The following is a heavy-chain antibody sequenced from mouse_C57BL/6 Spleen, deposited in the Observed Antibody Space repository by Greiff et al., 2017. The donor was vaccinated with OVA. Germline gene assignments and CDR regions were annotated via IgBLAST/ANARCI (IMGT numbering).Heavy chain of an antibody. V-gene: IGHV14-4*01. D-gene: IGHD2-5*01. CDR2: IDPENGDT. CDR1: GFNIKDDY. Sequence: VQLQQSGAELVRPGASVKLSCTASGFNIKDDYMHWVKQRPEQGLEWIGWIDPENGDTEYASKFQGKATITADTSSNPAYLQLSSLTSEDTAGDCCTSACSNGLVWFADWGKGTLVTVS. CDR3: TSACSNGLVWFAD. J-gene: IGHJ3*01.